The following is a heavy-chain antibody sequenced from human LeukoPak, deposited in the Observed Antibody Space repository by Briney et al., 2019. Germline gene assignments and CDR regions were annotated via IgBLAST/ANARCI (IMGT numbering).Heavy chain of an antibody. CDR3: ARDFCSAGSCYPDN. CDR1: GFTVSSNY. Sequence: GGSLRLSCAASGFTVSSNYMSWVRQAPGKGLEWVSVIYSGGSTYYADSVKGRFTISRDNSKNTLYLQMNSLRVEDTAVYYCARDFCSAGSCYPDNWGQGTLVTVSS. CDR2: IYSGGST. J-gene: IGHJ4*02. D-gene: IGHD2-15*01. V-gene: IGHV3-66*01.